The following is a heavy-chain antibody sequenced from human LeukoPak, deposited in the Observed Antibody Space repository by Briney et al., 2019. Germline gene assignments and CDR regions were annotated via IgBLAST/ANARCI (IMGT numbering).Heavy chain of an antibody. CDR2: ITWNGAYA. CDR1: GFTFADYA. J-gene: IGHJ6*03. D-gene: IGHD1-1*01. V-gene: IGHV3-43D*03. CDR3: AKDLDYNCMDV. Sequence: SGGSLRLSCAASGFTFADYAMRWVRQAPGKGLEWVSLITWNGAYAFYADSVKGRFSISRDNSRNSLYLQMNSLRGEDSALYYCAKDLDYNCMDVWGKGTTVTVSS.